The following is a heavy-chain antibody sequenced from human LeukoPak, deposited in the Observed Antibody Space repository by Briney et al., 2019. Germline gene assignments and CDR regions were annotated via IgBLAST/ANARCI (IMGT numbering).Heavy chain of an antibody. D-gene: IGHD3-3*01. CDR1: GFTFSNAW. J-gene: IGHJ6*02. Sequence: GGSLRLSCAASGFTFSNAWMNWVRQAPGKGLEWVGRIKSKTDGGTTDYAAPVKGRFTISRDDSKNTLYLQMNSLKTEDTAVYYCTTSEESGYLPDYYYYYGMDVWGQGTTVTVSS. V-gene: IGHV3-15*07. CDR2: IKSKTDGGTT. CDR3: TTSEESGYLPDYYYYYGMDV.